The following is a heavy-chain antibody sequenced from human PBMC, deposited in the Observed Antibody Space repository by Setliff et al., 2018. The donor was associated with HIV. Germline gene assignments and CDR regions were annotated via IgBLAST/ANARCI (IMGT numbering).Heavy chain of an antibody. D-gene: IGHD3-10*01. Sequence: GGSLRLSCAASGFTFSSYNMNWVRQAPGKGLEWVSSISSSSSYIYYADSVKGRFTISRDNAKNSLYLQLNSLRVEDTALYYCARKLRPGHGVDVWGQGTTVTVSS. CDR2: ISSSSSYI. V-gene: IGHV3-21*04. J-gene: IGHJ6*02. CDR1: GFTFSSYN. CDR3: ARKLRPGHGVDV.